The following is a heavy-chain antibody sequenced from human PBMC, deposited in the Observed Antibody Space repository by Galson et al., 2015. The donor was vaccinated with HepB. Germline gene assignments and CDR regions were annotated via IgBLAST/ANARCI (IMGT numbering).Heavy chain of an antibody. J-gene: IGHJ4*02. CDR1: GYTFTGYY. Sequence: SVKVSCKASGYTFTGYYMRWVRQAPGQGLEWMGRIIPILGIANYAQKFQGRVTITADKSTSTAYMELSSLRSEDTAVYYCARGGRDGYTVDYWGQGTLVTVSS. CDR2: IIPILGIA. D-gene: IGHD5-24*01. CDR3: ARGGRDGYTVDY. V-gene: IGHV1-69*04.